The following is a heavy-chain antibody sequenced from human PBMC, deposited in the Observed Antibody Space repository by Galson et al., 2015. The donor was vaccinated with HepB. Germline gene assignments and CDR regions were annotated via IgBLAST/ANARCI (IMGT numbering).Heavy chain of an antibody. CDR1: GYTLTELS. Sequence: SVKVSCKVSGYTLTELSMHWVRQAPGKGLEWMGGFDPEDGETIYAQKFQGRVTMTEDTSTDTAYMELSSLRSEDTAVYYCATVAAGSTHYGMDVWGQGTTVTVSS. CDR2: FDPEDGET. J-gene: IGHJ6*02. V-gene: IGHV1-24*01. CDR3: ATVAAGSTHYGMDV. D-gene: IGHD6-13*01.